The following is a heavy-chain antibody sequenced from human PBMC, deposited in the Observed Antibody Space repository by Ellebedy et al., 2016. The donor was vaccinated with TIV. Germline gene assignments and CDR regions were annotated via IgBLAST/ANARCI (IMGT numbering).Heavy chain of an antibody. V-gene: IGHV4-59*08. J-gene: IGHJ4*02. CDR2: IYYSGHT. CDR3: ARWNEGFDY. Sequence: MPSETLSLTCSVSGTVISRFYWNWIRQPPGKGLEWIGYIYYSGHTDYNRSLKSRVTMSVDTSKNQLSLKLSSVTAADTAVYFCARWNEGFDYWGQGTLVTVSS. CDR1: GTVISRFY. D-gene: IGHD1-1*01.